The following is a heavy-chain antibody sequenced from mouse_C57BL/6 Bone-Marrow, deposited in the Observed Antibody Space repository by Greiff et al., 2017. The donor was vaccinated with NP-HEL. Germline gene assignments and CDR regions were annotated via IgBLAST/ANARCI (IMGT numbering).Heavy chain of an antibody. CDR1: GYTFTTYP. Sequence: QVQLQQSGAELVKPGASVKMSCKASGYTFTTYPIEWMKQNHGKSLEWIGNFHPYNDDTNYNEKFKSKATLTVDTSSSTAYMQLSSLTSEDSAVYYCARWGEKDYWGQGTTLTVSS. CDR2: FHPYNDDT. V-gene: IGHV1-47*01. J-gene: IGHJ2*01. CDR3: ARWGEKDY.